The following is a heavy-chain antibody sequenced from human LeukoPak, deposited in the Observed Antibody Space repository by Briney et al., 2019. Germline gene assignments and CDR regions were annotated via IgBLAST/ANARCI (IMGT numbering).Heavy chain of an antibody. V-gene: IGHV5-51*01. CDR3: ARREYYGSGSPTDNWFDP. CDR2: IYPGDSDT. CDR1: GYSFTGYW. Sequence: ESLKISCKGSGYSFTGYWIGWVRQMPGKGLEWMGIIYPGDSDTRYSPSFQGQVTISADKSISTAYLQWSSLKASDTAMYYCARREYYGSGSPTDNWFDPWGQGTLVTVSS. D-gene: IGHD3-10*01. J-gene: IGHJ5*02.